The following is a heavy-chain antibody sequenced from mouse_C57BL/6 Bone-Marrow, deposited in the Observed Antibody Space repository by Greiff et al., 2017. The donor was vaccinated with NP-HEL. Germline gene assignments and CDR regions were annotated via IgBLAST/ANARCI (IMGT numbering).Heavy chain of an antibody. V-gene: IGHV1-15*01. D-gene: IGHD2-3*01. CDR2: IDPETGGT. J-gene: IGHJ4*01. Sequence: QVHVKQSGAELVRPGASVTLSCKASGYTFTDYEMHWVKQTPVHGLEWIGAIDPETGGTAYNQKFKGKAILTADKSSSTAYMELRSLTSEDSAVYYCTRSHYDGDYYAMDYWGQGTSVTVSS. CDR1: GYTFTDYE. CDR3: TRSHYDGDYYAMDY.